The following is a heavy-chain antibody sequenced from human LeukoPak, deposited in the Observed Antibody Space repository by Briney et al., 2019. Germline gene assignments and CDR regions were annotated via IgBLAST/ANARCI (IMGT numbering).Heavy chain of an antibody. CDR3: ARATSGSYLNWFDP. J-gene: IGHJ5*02. V-gene: IGHV1-18*01. CDR2: ISAYNGNT. Sequence: ASVKVSCKASGYTFTSYGISWVRQAPGQGLEWMGWISAYNGNTNYAQKLQGRVTMTTDTSTSTAYMELRSLRSGDTAVYYCARATSGSYLNWFDPWGQGTLVTVSS. CDR1: GYTFTSYG. D-gene: IGHD1-26*01.